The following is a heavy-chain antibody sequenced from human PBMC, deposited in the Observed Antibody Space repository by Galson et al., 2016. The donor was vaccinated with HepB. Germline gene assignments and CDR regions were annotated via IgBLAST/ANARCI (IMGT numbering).Heavy chain of an antibody. CDR2: IIPILVTP. Sequence: SCKASGGTFSSSVITWLRQAPGQGLEWMGDIIPILVTPNYAQNFQGRVTITADEYTTTAYMELSSLRSEDTAVYYCATDRESVTRVFDYWGQGTLVSVSS. D-gene: IGHD4-17*01. V-gene: IGHV1-69*01. CDR1: GGTFSSSV. J-gene: IGHJ4*02. CDR3: ATDRESVTRVFDY.